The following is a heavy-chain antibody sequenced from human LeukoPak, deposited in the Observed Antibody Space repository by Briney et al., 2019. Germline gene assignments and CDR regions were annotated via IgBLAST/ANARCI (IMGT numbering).Heavy chain of an antibody. CDR3: ATFNILTGYQWFDP. J-gene: IGHJ5*02. CDR2: IKQDGSEK. CDR1: GFTFSSYW. V-gene: IGHV3-7*01. D-gene: IGHD3-9*01. Sequence: PGGSLRLSCAASGFTFSSYWMSWVRQAPGKGLGWVANIKQDGSEKYYVDSVKGRFTISRDNAKNSLYLQMNSLRAEDTAVYYCATFNILTGYQWFDPWGQGTLVTVSS.